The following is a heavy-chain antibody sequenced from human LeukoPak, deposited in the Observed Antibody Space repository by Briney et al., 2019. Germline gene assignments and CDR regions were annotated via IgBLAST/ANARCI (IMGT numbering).Heavy chain of an antibody. CDR1: GFTFSGSA. D-gene: IGHD5-18*01. J-gene: IGHJ4*02. Sequence: PGGSLRLPCAASGFTFSGSAMHWVRQASGKGLEWVGRIRSKANSYATAYAASVKGRFTISRDDSKNTAYLQMNSLKTEDTAVYYCTRNSYGFYPGLNWGQGTLVTVSS. CDR2: IRSKANSYAT. CDR3: TRNSYGFYPGLN. V-gene: IGHV3-73*01.